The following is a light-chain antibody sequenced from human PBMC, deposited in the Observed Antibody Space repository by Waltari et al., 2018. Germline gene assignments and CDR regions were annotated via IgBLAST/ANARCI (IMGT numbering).Light chain of an antibody. J-gene: IGKJ4*01. CDR1: QSVLYSSNNKNY. Sequence: DLVMTQSPDSLAVSLGERATINCKSSQSVLYSSNNKNYLAWYQQKPGQPPKLLIYWASTRESGVPDRFSGSGSGTDFTLTISSLQAEDVAVYYCQQYYTVPPHTFGGGTKVEIK. CDR3: QQYYTVPPHT. V-gene: IGKV4-1*01. CDR2: WAS.